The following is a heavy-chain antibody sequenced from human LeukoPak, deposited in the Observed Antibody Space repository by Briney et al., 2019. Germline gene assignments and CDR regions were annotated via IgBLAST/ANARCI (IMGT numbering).Heavy chain of an antibody. CDR3: ARGCSGGSCYMDV. CDR1: GYTFTGYD. CDR2: INPNSGGT. D-gene: IGHD2-15*01. V-gene: IGHV1-2*02. J-gene: IGHJ6*03. Sequence: GASVKVSCKASGYTFTGYDMHWVRQAPGQGLEWMGWINPNSGGTNYAQKFQGRVTMTRDTSISTAYMELSRLRSDDTAVYYCARGCSGGSCYMDVWGKGTTVTVSS.